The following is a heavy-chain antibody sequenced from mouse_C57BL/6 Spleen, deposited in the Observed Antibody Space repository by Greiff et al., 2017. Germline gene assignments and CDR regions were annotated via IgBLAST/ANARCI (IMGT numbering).Heavy chain of an antibody. CDR3: ARPPAYYSNYDWYFDV. Sequence: VQLQQSGPELVKPGASVKISCKASGYTFTDYYMNWVKQSHGKSLEWIGDINPNNGGTSYNQKFKGKATLTVDKSSSTAYMELRSLTSEDSAVYYCARPPAYYSNYDWYFDVWGTGTTVTVSS. CDR1: GYTFTDYY. CDR2: INPNNGGT. V-gene: IGHV1-26*01. J-gene: IGHJ1*03. D-gene: IGHD2-5*01.